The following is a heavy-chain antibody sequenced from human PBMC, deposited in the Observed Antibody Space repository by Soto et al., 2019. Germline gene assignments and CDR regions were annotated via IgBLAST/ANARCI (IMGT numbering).Heavy chain of an antibody. D-gene: IGHD1-26*01. CDR2: ISYDGSKI. J-gene: IGHJ4*02. Sequence: QVQLVESGGGVVQPGRSLRLSCAASGFTFNSYAMHWVRQAPGKGLEWLAIISYDGSKIYYADSVKGRFTISRDHSQNTLYLQMNSLRAEDTAVYYCARGIVGDTEVGLDYWGQGTLVTVSS. CDR1: GFTFNSYA. CDR3: ARGIVGDTEVGLDY. V-gene: IGHV3-30-3*01.